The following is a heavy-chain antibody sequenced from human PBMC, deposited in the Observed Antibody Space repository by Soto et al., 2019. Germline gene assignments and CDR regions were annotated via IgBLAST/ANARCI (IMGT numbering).Heavy chain of an antibody. CDR2: IYYSGST. CDR1: GGSISSSSCY. D-gene: IGHD3-22*01. J-gene: IGHJ4*02. V-gene: IGHV4-39*01. Sequence: PSETLSLTCTVSGGSISSSSCYWGWIRQPPGKGLEWIGSIYYSGSTYYNPSLKSRVTISVDTSKNQFSLKLSSVTAADTAVYYCARRNSGYYSWYFDYWGQGTLVTVSS. CDR3: ARRNSGYYSWYFDY.